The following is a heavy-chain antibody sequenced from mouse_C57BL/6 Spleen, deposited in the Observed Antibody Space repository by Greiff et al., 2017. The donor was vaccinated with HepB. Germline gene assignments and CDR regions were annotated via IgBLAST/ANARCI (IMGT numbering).Heavy chain of an antibody. V-gene: IGHV1-82*01. CDR2: IYPGDGDT. J-gene: IGHJ2*01. Sequence: QVQLKESGPELVKPGASVKISCKASGYAFSSSWMNWVKQRPGKGLEWIGRIYPGDGDTNYNGKFKGKATLTADKSSSTAYMQLSSLTSEDSAVYFCARSRGLGDYWGQGTTLTVSS. CDR1: GYAFSSSW. D-gene: IGHD3-1*01. CDR3: ARSRGLGDY.